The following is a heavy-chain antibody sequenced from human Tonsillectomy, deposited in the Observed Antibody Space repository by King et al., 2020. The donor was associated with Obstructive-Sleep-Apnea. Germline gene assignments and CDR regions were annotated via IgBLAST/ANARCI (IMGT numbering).Heavy chain of an antibody. J-gene: IGHJ3*02. D-gene: IGHD3-22*01. CDR1: GYTFTGYY. V-gene: IGHV1-2*02. CDR2: INPNSGGT. CDR3: ARDLDHYYDSSGHDDFDI. Sequence: VQLVESGAEVKKPGASVKVSCKASGYTFTGYYMHWVRQAPGQGLEWMGWINPNSGGTNYAQKFQGRVTMTRDTSINTAYMELSRLRSDDTAVYYCARDLDHYYDSSGHDDFDIWGQGTMVTVSS.